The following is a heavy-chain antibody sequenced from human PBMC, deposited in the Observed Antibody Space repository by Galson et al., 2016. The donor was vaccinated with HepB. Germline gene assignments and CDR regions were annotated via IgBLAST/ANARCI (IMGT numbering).Heavy chain of an antibody. D-gene: IGHD1-7*01. CDR2: INHSGIT. V-gene: IGHV4-34*01. CDR1: GGSFSGYY. Sequence: SETLSLTCAVYGGSFSGYYWSWIRQPPGKGLEWIGQINHSGITNYNPSLKNRVTISVDTSKDQFSLKLSSVTAADTAVYYCSRHAGTSYENYYMDVWGRGTTVAVSS. CDR3: SRHAGTSYENYYMDV. J-gene: IGHJ6*03.